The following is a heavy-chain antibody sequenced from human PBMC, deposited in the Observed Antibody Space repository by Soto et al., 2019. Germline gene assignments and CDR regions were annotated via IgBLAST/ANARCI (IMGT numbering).Heavy chain of an antibody. J-gene: IGHJ4*02. D-gene: IGHD3-16*01. Sequence: EVQLVETGGSLIQPGGSLRLSCEVSGFTVRSNYMSWVRQAPGKGLEWVSIIYSSGNTYYADSVKGRFTMSRDTSNNTVFLQMSSLRAEDTAVYYCARVSSPFGYWGQGTLGTVSS. CDR1: GFTVRSNY. CDR2: IYSSGNT. V-gene: IGHV3-53*02. CDR3: ARVSSPFGY.